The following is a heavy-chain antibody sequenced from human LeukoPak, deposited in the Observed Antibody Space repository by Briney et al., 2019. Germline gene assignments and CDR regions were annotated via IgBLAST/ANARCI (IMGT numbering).Heavy chain of an antibody. J-gene: IGHJ4*02. CDR2: ISGSGGST. D-gene: IGHD3-16*02. V-gene: IGHV3-23*01. CDR1: GFTFSSYA. CDR3: AKFSIEHYDYVWGSYRYWPLDY. Sequence: GGSLRLSCAASGFTFSSYAMSWVRQAPGKGLEWVSAISGSGGSTYYADSVKGRFTISRDNSKNTLYLQMNSLRAEDTAVYYCAKFSIEHYDYVWGSYRYWPLDYWGQGTLVTVSS.